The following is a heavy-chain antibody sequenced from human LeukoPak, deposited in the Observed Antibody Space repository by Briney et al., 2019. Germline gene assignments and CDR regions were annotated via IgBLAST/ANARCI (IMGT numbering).Heavy chain of an antibody. V-gene: IGHV3-21*01. CDR1: GFTFSNSA. CDR2: INNVGSHI. Sequence: GGSLRLSCAASGFTFSNSAMNWVRQAPGKGLEWVSSINNVGSHIYYADSVKGRFTISRDNAKNSLYLQMNSLRAEDTAVYYCARPYDFWSGYFEYWGQGTLVTVSS. J-gene: IGHJ4*02. CDR3: ARPYDFWSGYFEY. D-gene: IGHD3-3*01.